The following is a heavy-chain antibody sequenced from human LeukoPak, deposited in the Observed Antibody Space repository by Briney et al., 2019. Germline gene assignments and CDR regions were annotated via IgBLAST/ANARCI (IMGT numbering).Heavy chain of an antibody. CDR1: GVSFSGYY. D-gene: IGHD3-10*01. Sequence: SETLSLTCAVYGVSFSGYYWSWIRQPPGKGLEWIGEINHSGSTNYNPSLKSRVTISVDTSKNQFSLKLSSVTAADTAVYYCARGAPMRTYYYGSGSPTYAFDIWGQGTMVTVSS. CDR3: ARGAPMRTYYYGSGSPTYAFDI. J-gene: IGHJ3*02. CDR2: INHSGST. V-gene: IGHV4-34*01.